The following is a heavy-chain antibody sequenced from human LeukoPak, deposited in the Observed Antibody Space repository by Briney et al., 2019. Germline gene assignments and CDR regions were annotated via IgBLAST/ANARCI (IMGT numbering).Heavy chain of an antibody. CDR2: TYYKSKWYN. D-gene: IGHD1-7*01. Sequence: SQTLSLTCAISGDSVSSNSTAWNWIRQSPSRGLEWLGRTYYKSKWYNDYAVSVKSRITINPDTSKNQFSLQLNSVTPEDTAMYYCARYNWNYKAFDYWGQGTLVTVSS. V-gene: IGHV6-1*01. CDR1: GDSVSSNSTA. J-gene: IGHJ4*02. CDR3: ARYNWNYKAFDY.